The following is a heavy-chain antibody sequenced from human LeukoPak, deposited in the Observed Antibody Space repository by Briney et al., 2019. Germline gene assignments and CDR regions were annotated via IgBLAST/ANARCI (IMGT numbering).Heavy chain of an antibody. D-gene: IGHD5-12*01. V-gene: IGHV4-59*01. J-gene: IGHJ4*02. CDR3: ARAPARANFDY. CDR2: IYYSGST. Sequence: SETLSLTCTVSGGSISIYYWSWIRQPPGKGLEWIGYIYYSGSTNYNPSLKSRVTISVDTSKNQFSLKLSSVTAADTAVYYCARAPARANFDYWGQGTLVTVSS. CDR1: GGSISIYY.